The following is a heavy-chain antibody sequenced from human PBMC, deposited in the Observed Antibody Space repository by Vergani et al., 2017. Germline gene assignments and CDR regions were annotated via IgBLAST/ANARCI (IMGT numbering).Heavy chain of an antibody. CDR2: INHSGST. V-gene: IGHV4-39*07. D-gene: IGHD6-19*01. CDR3: ARVGGERAVAVYYGMDV. J-gene: IGHJ6*02. Sequence: QLQLQESGPGLVKPSETLSLTCTVSGGSISSSSYYWGWIRQPPGKGLEWIGEINHSGSTNYNPSLKSRVTISVDTSKNQFSLKLSSVTAADTAVYYCARVGGERAVAVYYGMDVWGQGTTVTVSS. CDR1: GGSISSSSYY.